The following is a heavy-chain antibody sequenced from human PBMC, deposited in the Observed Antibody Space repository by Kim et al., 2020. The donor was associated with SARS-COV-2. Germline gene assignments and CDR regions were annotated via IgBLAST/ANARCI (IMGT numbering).Heavy chain of an antibody. CDR1: GGSISSGSYY. Sequence: SDTLSLTCTVSGGSISSGSYYWSWIRQPAGKGLEWIGRIYTSGSTNYNPSLKSRVTISVDTSKNQFSLKLRSVTAADTAVYYCARVANSGSFSFDYWGQGTLVTVSS. CDR3: ARVANSGSFSFDY. V-gene: IGHV4-61*02. CDR2: IYTSGST. J-gene: IGHJ4*02. D-gene: IGHD1-26*01.